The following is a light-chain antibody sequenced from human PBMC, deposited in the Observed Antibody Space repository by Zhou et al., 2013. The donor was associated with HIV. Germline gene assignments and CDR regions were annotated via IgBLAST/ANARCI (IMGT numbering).Light chain of an antibody. CDR1: QNVNIN. V-gene: IGKV3-15*01. Sequence: EIMMTQFPATLSVSPGERVTLSCRASQNVNINLAWFQQKPGQPPRLLVYDASNAAPGVPARFSASGSGTHFTLTIRNIQSEDFATYYCQHYSNWPTGTGYTFGQGTKVE. CDR3: QHYSNWPTGTGYT. J-gene: IGKJ2*01. CDR2: DAS.